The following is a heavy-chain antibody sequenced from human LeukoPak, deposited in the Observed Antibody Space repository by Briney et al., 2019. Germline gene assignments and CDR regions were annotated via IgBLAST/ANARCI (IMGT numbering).Heavy chain of an antibody. CDR3: ARVGCSSTSCYQGDY. Sequence: SETLSLTCAVHGGSFSGYYWSWIRQPPGKGLEWIGEINHSGSTNYNPSLKSRVTISVDTSKNQFSLKLSSVTAADTAVYYCARVGCSSTSCYQGDYWGQETLVTVSS. CDR2: INHSGST. V-gene: IGHV4-34*01. J-gene: IGHJ4*02. D-gene: IGHD2-2*01. CDR1: GGSFSGYY.